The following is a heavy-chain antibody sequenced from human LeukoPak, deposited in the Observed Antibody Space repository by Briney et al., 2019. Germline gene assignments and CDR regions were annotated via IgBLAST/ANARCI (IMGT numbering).Heavy chain of an antibody. CDR2: IYTSGST. J-gene: IGHJ6*02. Sequence: SETLSLTCTVSGGSISSYYWSWIRQPAGKGLEWIGRIYTSGSTNYNPSLKSRVTISVDTSKNQFSLKLSSVTAADTAVYYCARVVVPAAIRWVDYGMDVWGQGTTVTVSS. D-gene: IGHD2-2*02. CDR1: GGSISSYY. V-gene: IGHV4-4*07. CDR3: ARVVVPAAIRWVDYGMDV.